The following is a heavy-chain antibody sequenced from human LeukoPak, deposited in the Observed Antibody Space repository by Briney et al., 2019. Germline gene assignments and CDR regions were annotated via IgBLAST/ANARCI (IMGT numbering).Heavy chain of an antibody. J-gene: IGHJ4*02. CDR3: AKARRDGYNFHYFDY. V-gene: IGHV3-43*02. CDR1: GFTFDDYA. Sequence: GGSLRLSCAASGFTFDDYAMHWVRQAPGKGLEWVSLISGDGGSAYYADSVKGRFTISRDNSKNSLYLPLNSLRTEDTALYHCAKARRDGYNFHYFDYWGQGTLVTVSS. D-gene: IGHD5-24*01. CDR2: ISGDGGSA.